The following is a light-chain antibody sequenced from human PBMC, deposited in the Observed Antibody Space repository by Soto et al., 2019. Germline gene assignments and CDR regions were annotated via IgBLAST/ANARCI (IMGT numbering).Light chain of an antibody. CDR3: QQGYSFPVT. V-gene: IGKV1-12*01. Sequence: DIQMTQSPSSVSASVGDRFSITCLASQDIGDWLEWYQQKPGKAPKLMVYAASSLQSGVPSRLSGSGSGKDFTITISSLQPEDFATYYCQQGYSFPVTFGGGTKVDIK. CDR1: QDIGDW. CDR2: AAS. J-gene: IGKJ4*01.